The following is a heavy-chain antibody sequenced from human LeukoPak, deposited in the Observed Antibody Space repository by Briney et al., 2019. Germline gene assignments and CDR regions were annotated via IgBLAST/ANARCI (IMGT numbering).Heavy chain of an antibody. CDR1: GDSISSSSYY. CDR2: IYYSGST. J-gene: IGHJ5*02. Sequence: SSETLSLTCTVSGDSISSSSYYWGWIRQPPGKGLEWIGSIYYSGSTYYNPSLKSRVTISVDTSKNQFSLKLSSVTAADTAVYYCARRAIAAAAGWFDPWGQGTLVTVSS. D-gene: IGHD6-13*01. V-gene: IGHV4-39*01. CDR3: ARRAIAAAAGWFDP.